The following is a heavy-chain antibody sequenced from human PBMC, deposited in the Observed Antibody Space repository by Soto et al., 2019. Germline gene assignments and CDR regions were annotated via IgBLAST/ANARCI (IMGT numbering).Heavy chain of an antibody. D-gene: IGHD3-22*01. Sequence: VASVKVSCKASGYTFTGYYMHWVRQAPGQGLEWMGWINPNSGGTNYAQKFQGRVTMTRDTSISTAYMELSRLRSDDTAVYYCARVPNYDSSGYYVDYWGQGTLVTVSS. CDR3: ARVPNYDSSGYYVDY. V-gene: IGHV1-2*02. CDR1: GYTFTGYY. J-gene: IGHJ4*02. CDR2: INPNSGGT.